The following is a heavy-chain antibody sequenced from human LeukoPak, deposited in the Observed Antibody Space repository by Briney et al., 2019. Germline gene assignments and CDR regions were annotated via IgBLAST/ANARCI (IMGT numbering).Heavy chain of an antibody. Sequence: SETLSLTCTVSGASISSYYWSWIRQPPGKGLEWIGYIYHSGSTNYNPSLKSRVTISVDTSQNQFSLRLTSVTAADTAVYYWPSNRGGENTQFDFWGQGTLVTVSS. V-gene: IGHV4-59*01. CDR3: PSNRGGENTQFDF. CDR2: IYHSGST. J-gene: IGHJ4*02. D-gene: IGHD1-14*01. CDR1: GASISSYY.